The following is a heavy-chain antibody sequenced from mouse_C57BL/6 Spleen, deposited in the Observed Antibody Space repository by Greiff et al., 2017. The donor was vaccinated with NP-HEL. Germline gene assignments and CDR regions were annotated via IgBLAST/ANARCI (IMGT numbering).Heavy chain of an antibody. J-gene: IGHJ2*01. V-gene: IGHV1-19*01. Sequence: VQLQQSGPVLVKPGASVKMSCKASGYTFTDYYMNWVKQSHGKSLEWIGVINPYNGGTSYNQKFKGKATLTVDKSSSTAYMELNSLTSEDSAVYYCARERGNFDYWGQGTTLTVSS. D-gene: IGHD1-1*02. CDR2: INPYNGGT. CDR3: ARERGNFDY. CDR1: GYTFTDYY.